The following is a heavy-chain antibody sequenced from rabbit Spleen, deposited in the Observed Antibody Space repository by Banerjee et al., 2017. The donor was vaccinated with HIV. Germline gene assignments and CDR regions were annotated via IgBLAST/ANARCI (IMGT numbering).Heavy chain of an antibody. Sequence: QSLEESGGGLVKPEGSLTLTCKASGFSFSSGYDMCWVRQAPGKGLEWIACIYAGSSGSTYSASWAKGRFTISKTSSTTVTLQMTSLTAADTATYFCARDAGTSFSTYGMDLWGPGTLVTVS. CDR1: GFSFSSGYD. D-gene: IGHD8-1*01. V-gene: IGHV1S40*01. J-gene: IGHJ6*01. CDR2: IYAGSSGST. CDR3: ARDAGTSFSTYGMDL.